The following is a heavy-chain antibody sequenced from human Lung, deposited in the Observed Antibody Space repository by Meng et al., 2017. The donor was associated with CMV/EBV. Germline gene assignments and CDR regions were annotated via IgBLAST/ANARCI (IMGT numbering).Heavy chain of an antibody. Sequence: QLPVGGSGPALVTPSETLSPTCAVSGDSITNHNWWAWVRQPPGKGLEWIGEIPHRGSSAYNPSLKSRVSMSMDKSKNQFSLKLTSVTAADTAVYHCLRRSGGSVWGQGTLVTVSS. CDR3: LRRSGGSV. CDR1: GDSITNHNW. V-gene: IGHV4-4*02. CDR2: IPHRGSS. D-gene: IGHD3-10*01. J-gene: IGHJ1*01.